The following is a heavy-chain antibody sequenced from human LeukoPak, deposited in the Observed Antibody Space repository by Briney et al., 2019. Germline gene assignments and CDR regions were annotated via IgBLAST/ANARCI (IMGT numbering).Heavy chain of an antibody. CDR1: GDAISSYY. CDR3: ARHGNWGPGDWFDP. Sequence: SETLSLTCIVSGDAISSYYWSWIRQPPGKGLEWIGYTHYSGSTNYNPSLKSRVTISVDTSKNHFSLKLSSVTAADTAVYYCARHGNWGPGDWFDPWGQGTLVTVSS. CDR2: THYSGST. V-gene: IGHV4-59*08. D-gene: IGHD7-27*01. J-gene: IGHJ5*02.